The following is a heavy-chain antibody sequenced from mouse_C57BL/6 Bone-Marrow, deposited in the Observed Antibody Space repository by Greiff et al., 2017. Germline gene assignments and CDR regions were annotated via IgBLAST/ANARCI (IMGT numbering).Heavy chain of an antibody. J-gene: IGHJ2*01. CDR3: ARLRGGSYFDY. V-gene: IGHV5-6*01. CDR2: ISSGGSYT. Sequence: EVKLVESGGDLVKPGGSLKLSCAASGFTFSSYGMSWVRQTPDKRLEWVATISSGGSYTYYPDSVKGRFTISRDNAKNTLYLQMSSLKSADTAMYYCARLRGGSYFDYWGQGTTLTVSS. CDR1: GFTFSSYG. D-gene: IGHD2-12*01.